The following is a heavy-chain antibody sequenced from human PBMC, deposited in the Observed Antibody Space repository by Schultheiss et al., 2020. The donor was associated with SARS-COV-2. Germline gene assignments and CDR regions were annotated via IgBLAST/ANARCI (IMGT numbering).Heavy chain of an antibody. CDR1: GGSFSGYY. V-gene: IGHV4-31*11. CDR3: ARGPAVVAATRYFDY. Sequence: SETLSLTCAVYGGSFSGYYWSWIRQHPGKGLEWIGYIYYSGSTYYNPSLKSRVTISVDTSKNQFSLKLSSVTAADTAVYYCARGPAVVAATRYFDYWGQGTLVTVSS. J-gene: IGHJ4*02. CDR2: IYYSGST. D-gene: IGHD2-15*01.